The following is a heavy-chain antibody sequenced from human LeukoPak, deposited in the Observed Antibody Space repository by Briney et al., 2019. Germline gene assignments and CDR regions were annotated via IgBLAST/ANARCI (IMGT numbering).Heavy chain of an antibody. CDR3: AREGGGSYFTFDY. CDR1: GGSISSYY. J-gene: IGHJ4*02. CDR2: IYYSGST. Sequence: SETLSLTCTVSGGSISSYYWSWIRQPPGKGLEWIGYIYYSGSTNYNPSLKSRVTISVDTSKNQFSLKLSSVTAADTAVYYCAREGGGSYFTFDYWGQGTLVTVSS. V-gene: IGHV4-59*01. D-gene: IGHD1-26*01.